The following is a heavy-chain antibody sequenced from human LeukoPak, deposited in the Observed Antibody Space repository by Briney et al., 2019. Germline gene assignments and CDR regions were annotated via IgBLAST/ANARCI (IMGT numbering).Heavy chain of an antibody. CDR2: IYSGADS. D-gene: IGHD3-22*01. CDR3: AKDVNYYDSSGRGMDV. J-gene: IGHJ6*02. Sequence: PGGSLRLSCAASGFTVSSNYMSWVRQAPGKGLEWVSAIYSGADSYYADSVKGRFTISRDISKNTLYLQMNSLRAEDTAVYYCAKDVNYYDSSGRGMDVWGQGTTVTVSS. CDR1: GFTVSSNY. V-gene: IGHV3-66*01.